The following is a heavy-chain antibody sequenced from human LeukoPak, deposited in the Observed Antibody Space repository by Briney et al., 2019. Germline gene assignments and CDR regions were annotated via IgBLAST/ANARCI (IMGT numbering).Heavy chain of an antibody. Sequence: NPSETLSLTCTVSGGSISSYYWSWIRQPAGKGLEWIGRIYTSGSTNYNPSLKSRVTMSVDTSKNQFSLKLSSVTAADTAVYYCARHGSLYGSGSPRSGWFDPWGQGTLVTVSS. CDR1: GGSISSYY. CDR3: ARHGSLYGSGSPRSGWFDP. J-gene: IGHJ5*02. CDR2: IYTSGST. V-gene: IGHV4-4*07. D-gene: IGHD3-10*01.